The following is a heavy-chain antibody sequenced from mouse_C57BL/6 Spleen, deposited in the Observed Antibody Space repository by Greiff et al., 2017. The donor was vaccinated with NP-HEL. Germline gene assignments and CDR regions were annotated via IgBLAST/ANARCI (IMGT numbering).Heavy chain of an antibody. CDR2: IHPNSGST. J-gene: IGHJ3*01. CDR3: ARSGYGNYEAY. V-gene: IGHV1-64*01. D-gene: IGHD2-10*02. CDR1: GYTFTSYW. Sequence: QVQLQQPGAELVKPGASVKLSCKASGYTFTSYWVHWVKQRPGQGLEWIGMIHPNSGSTNYNEKFKSKATLTVDNSSSTVYMQLSSLTSEDSAVYYCARSGYGNYEAYWGQGTLVTVSA.